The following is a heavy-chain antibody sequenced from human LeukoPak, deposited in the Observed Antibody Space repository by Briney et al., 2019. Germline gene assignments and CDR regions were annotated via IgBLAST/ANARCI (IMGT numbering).Heavy chain of an antibody. CDR2: IYYSGST. CDR3: ALRYSGSYKWFDP. V-gene: IGHV4-59*12. CDR1: GGSISSYY. D-gene: IGHD1-26*01. J-gene: IGHJ5*02. Sequence: SETLSLTCTVSGGSISSYYWSWIRQPPGKGLEWIGYIYYSGSTNYNPPLKSRVTISVDTSKNQFSLKLSSVTAADTAVYYCALRYSGSYKWFDPWGRGTLVTVSS.